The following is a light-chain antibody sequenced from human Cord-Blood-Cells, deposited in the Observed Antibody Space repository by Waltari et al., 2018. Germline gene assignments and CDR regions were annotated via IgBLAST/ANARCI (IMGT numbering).Light chain of an antibody. CDR3: CSYEGSSTFV. V-gene: IGLV2-23*01. J-gene: IGLJ1*01. CDR1: SSVVGSYNL. CDR2: EGS. Sequence: QSALTQPASVSGSPGQSITIPCTGTSSVVGSYNLVSWYQQHPGKAPKLIIYEGSKLASGVSNRVASSKSGNTASLTCSGLQAGDESVYYCCSYEGSSTFVFGTGTKVTVL.